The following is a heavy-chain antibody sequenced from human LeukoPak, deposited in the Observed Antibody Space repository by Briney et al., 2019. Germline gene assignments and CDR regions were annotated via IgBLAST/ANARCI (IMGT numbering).Heavy chain of an antibody. CDR3: ARDRISGYGKWYFDL. CDR2: ISGRGSTI. D-gene: IGHD5-12*01. CDR1: GFLHSSYE. Sequence: GGSLRLSCAASGFLHSSYEMIWARQAPERGGEGVSYISGRGSTIYYADSVKGRFTISRDNAKNSLYLQMNSLRAEDTAVYYCARDRISGYGKWYFDLWGRGTLVTVSS. J-gene: IGHJ2*01. V-gene: IGHV3-48*03.